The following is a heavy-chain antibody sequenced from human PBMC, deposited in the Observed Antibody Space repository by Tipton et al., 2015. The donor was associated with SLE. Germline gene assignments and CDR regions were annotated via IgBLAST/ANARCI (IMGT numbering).Heavy chain of an antibody. Sequence: TLSLTCTVFVYFFVSGNSWGWFRQPPGKGVEWIGNLHQGGNPHYNPSLKSRVIISVDTSKTQVSLMLTSVTAADSAIYYCARVLPRFISRPLGYMDVWGSGTAVTVSS. J-gene: IGHJ6*03. CDR3: ARVLPRFISRPLGYMDV. CDR2: LHQGGNP. V-gene: IGHV4-38-2*02. CDR1: VYFFVSGNS. D-gene: IGHD6-6*01.